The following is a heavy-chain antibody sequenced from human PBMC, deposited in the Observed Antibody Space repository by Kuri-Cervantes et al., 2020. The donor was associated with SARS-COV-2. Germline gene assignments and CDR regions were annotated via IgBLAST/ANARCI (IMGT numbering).Heavy chain of an antibody. CDR2: IWYDGSNK. Sequence: GGSLRLSCAASGFTFSSYGMYWVRQAPGKGLEWVAGIWYDGSNKYYADSVKGRFTISRDNSKNTLYLQMISLRGEDTAVYYCARDLVVSSGWDYYMDVWGKGTTVTVSS. D-gene: IGHD6-19*01. J-gene: IGHJ6*03. CDR1: GFTFSSYG. CDR3: ARDLVVSSGWDYYMDV. V-gene: IGHV3-33*01.